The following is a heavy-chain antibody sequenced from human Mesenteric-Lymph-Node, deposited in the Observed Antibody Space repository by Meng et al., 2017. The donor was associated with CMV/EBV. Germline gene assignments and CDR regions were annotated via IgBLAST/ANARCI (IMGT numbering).Heavy chain of an antibody. CDR1: GYPFSDYT. CDR3: ASNAFDY. CDR2: INTGTGDT. V-gene: IGHV1-3*04. J-gene: IGHJ4*02. Sequence: SWNISCKTSGYPFSDYTIHWVRQAPGQGLEWVGWINTGTGDTRYSQSFQGRLTITRDTSATTAYMELSSLRSEDTGIFYCASNAFDYWGQGTLVTVSS. D-gene: IGHD2-8*01.